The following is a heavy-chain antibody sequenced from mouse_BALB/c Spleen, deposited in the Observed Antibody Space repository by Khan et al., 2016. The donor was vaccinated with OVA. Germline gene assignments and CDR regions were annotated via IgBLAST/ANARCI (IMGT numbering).Heavy chain of an antibody. Sequence: EVELVESGGGLVKPGGSLKLSCAASGFNFSDYYMYWVRQTPEKRLEWVATISDTSNYTYYMDNVKGRFTISRDDAKNNLYMQMSSLKSEDTAIYYCARGHDGNPVAYWGQGTLVTVSP. D-gene: IGHD2-1*01. CDR2: ISDTSNYT. CDR1: GFNFSDYY. J-gene: IGHJ3*01. V-gene: IGHV5-4*02. CDR3: ARGHDGNPVAY.